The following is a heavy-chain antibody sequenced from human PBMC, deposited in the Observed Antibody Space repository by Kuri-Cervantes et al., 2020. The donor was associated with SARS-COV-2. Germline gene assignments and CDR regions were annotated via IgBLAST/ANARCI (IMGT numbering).Heavy chain of an antibody. CDR2: IWYDGSNK. V-gene: IGHV3-33*08. CDR3: ARGIRGSWYVFDY. D-gene: IGHD6-13*01. Sequence: GESLKISCAASGFTFSSYAMHWVRQAPGKGLEWVAVIWYDGSNKYYADSVKGRFTISRDNSKNTLYLQMNSLRAEDTAVYYCARGIRGSWYVFDYWGQGTLVTVSS. CDR1: GFTFSSYA. J-gene: IGHJ4*02.